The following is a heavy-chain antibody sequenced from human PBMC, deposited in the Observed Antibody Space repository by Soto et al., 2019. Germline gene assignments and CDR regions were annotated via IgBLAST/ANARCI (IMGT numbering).Heavy chain of an antibody. V-gene: IGHV1-2*04. Sequence: ASVKVSCKASGYTFTGYYMHWVRQAPGQGLEWMGWIDPNSGGTNYAQKFQGWVTMTRDTSISTAYMELSRLRSDDTAVYYCAREEGYSSSWSLGYWGQGTLVTVSS. J-gene: IGHJ4*02. CDR2: IDPNSGGT. CDR3: AREEGYSSSWSLGY. D-gene: IGHD6-13*01. CDR1: GYTFTGYY.